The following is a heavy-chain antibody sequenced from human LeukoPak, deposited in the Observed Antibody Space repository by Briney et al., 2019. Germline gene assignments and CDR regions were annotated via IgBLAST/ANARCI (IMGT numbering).Heavy chain of an antibody. CDR1: GCTFDDYG. D-gene: IGHD6-13*01. J-gene: IGHJ4*02. CDR3: AKGDREEVAGGTGFDY. CDR2: ICSSGGST. Sequence: GGSLRLSCVASGCTFDDYGLSWVRPAPGRGLEWVSGICSSGGSTYYADSVRGRFTLYRDKSKNKLSLQMNSLRHEDTAVYYCAKGDREEVAGGTGFDYWGQGTLVTVSS. V-gene: IGHV3-23*01.